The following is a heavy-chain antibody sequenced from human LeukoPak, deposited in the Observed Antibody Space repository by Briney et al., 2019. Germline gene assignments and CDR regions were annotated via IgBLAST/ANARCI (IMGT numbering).Heavy chain of an antibody. D-gene: IGHD3-3*01. V-gene: IGHV3-9*01. CDR1: GFTFDDYA. CDR3: ARDRSYDFWSGYSTPDY. Sequence: PGGSLRLSCAASGFTFDDYAMHWVRQAPGKGLEWVSGISWNSGSIGYADSVKGRFTISRDNSKNTLDLQMNSLRAEDTAVYYCARDRSYDFWSGYSTPDYWGQGTLVTVSS. CDR2: ISWNSGSI. J-gene: IGHJ4*02.